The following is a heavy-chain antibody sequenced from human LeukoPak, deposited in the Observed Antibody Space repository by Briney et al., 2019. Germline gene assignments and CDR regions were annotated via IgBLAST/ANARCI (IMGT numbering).Heavy chain of an antibody. CDR1: GGTFSSYA. CDR3: ARESYSGNPYFDY. CDR2: IIPILGIA. D-gene: IGHD4-23*01. J-gene: IGHJ4*02. Sequence: GASVKVSCKSSGGTFSSYAIIWVRQAPGQGLEWMGRIIPILGIANYAQKFQGRVTITADKSTSTAYMELSSLRSEDTAMYYCARESYSGNPYFDYWGQGTLVTVSS. V-gene: IGHV1-69*04.